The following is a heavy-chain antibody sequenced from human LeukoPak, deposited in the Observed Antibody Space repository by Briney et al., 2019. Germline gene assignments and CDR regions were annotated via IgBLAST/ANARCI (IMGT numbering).Heavy chain of an antibody. Sequence: GGSLRLSCAASRFTFSSYNMNWVRQAPGKGLEWVSSISSGSSYIYYADSVKGRFTISRDNAKNSLYLQMNSLRAEDTAVYYCARGGHDAELSIPWGQGTLVTVSS. CDR2: ISSGSSYI. V-gene: IGHV3-21*04. J-gene: IGHJ4*02. CDR1: RFTFSSYN. CDR3: ARGGHDAELSIP. D-gene: IGHD2-21*01.